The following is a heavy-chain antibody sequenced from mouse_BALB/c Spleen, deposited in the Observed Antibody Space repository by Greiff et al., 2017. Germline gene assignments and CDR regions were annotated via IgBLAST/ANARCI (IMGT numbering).Heavy chain of an antibody. Sequence: EVQLVESGAELVKPGASVKLSCTASGFNIKDTYMHWVKQRPEQGLEWIGRIDPANGNTKYDPKFQGKATITADTSSNTAYLQLSSLTSEDTAVYYCARLGLYAMDYWGQGTSVTVSS. J-gene: IGHJ4*01. D-gene: IGHD4-1*01. CDR2: IDPANGNT. CDR1: GFNIKDTY. CDR3: ARLGLYAMDY. V-gene: IGHV14-3*02.